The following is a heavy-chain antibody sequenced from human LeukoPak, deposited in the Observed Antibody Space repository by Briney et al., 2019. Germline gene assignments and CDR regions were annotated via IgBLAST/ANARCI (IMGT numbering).Heavy chain of an antibody. J-gene: IGHJ6*03. Sequence: PGGSLRLSCAASGFTFSSYSMNWVRQAPGKGLEWVSYISSSSSTIYYADSVKGRFTISRDNAKNSLYLQMNSLRAEDTAVYYCATEYASGRNYYYYMDVWGKGTTVTVSS. CDR1: GFTFSSYS. V-gene: IGHV3-48*01. D-gene: IGHD3-10*01. CDR3: ATEYASGRNYYYYMDV. CDR2: ISSSSSTI.